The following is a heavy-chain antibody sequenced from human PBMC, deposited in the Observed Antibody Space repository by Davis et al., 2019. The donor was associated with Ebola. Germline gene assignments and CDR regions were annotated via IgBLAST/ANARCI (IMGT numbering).Heavy chain of an antibody. J-gene: IGHJ4*02. D-gene: IGHD3-22*01. V-gene: IGHV5-10-1*01. CDR1: GYSFTSYW. CDR3: ARESDYYDSSGYYHYYFDY. Sequence: KVSCKGSGYSFTSYWISWVRQMPGKGLEWMGRIDPSDSYTNYSPSFQGHVTISADKSISTAYMELSSLRSEDTAVYYCARESDYYDSSGYYHYYFDYWGQGTLVTVSS. CDR2: IDPSDSYT.